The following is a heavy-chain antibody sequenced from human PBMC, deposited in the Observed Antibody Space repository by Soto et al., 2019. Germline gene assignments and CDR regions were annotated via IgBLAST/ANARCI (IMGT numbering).Heavy chain of an antibody. CDR1: GFTSSSYS. CDR3: ARERDYSNYYYYYGMDV. D-gene: IGHD4-4*01. J-gene: IGHJ6*02. CDR2: ISSSSSTI. Sequence: EVQLVESGGGLVQPGGSLRLSCAASGFTSSSYSMNWVRQAPGKGLEWVSYISSSSSTIYYADPVKGRFTISRDNAKNSLYLQMNSLRDEDTAVYYCARERDYSNYYYYYGMDVWGQGTTVTVSS. V-gene: IGHV3-48*02.